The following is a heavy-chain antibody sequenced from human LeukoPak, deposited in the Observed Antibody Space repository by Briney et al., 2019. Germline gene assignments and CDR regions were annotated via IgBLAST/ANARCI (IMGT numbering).Heavy chain of an antibody. CDR1: GYTFTNYY. Sequence: ASVKVSCKASGYTFTNYYMHWIRQAPGQGLEWMGIINPSGGTTSYAEKFQGRLTMTGDMSTSIVYMELSSLRSEDTAVYYCARGGGTYPTDYWGQGTLVTVSS. D-gene: IGHD1-26*01. J-gene: IGHJ4*02. CDR2: INPSGGTT. V-gene: IGHV1-46*01. CDR3: ARGGGTYPTDY.